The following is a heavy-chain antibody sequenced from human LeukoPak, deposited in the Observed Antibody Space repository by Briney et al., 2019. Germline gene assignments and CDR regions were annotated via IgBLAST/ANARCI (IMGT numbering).Heavy chain of an antibody. V-gene: IGHV4-39*07. CDR1: GGSISSSIYY. CDR3: ARHRSVVVVPAAPFDY. CDR2: VFYNGAT. D-gene: IGHD2-2*01. Sequence: SETLSLTCIVSGGSISSSIYYWAWVRQPPGKGLEWIGTVFYNGATQYSPSLRSRVTISIDTSTNQFSLKLTSVTAADTALYYCARHRSVVVVPAAPFDYWGQGTLVTVSS. J-gene: IGHJ4*02.